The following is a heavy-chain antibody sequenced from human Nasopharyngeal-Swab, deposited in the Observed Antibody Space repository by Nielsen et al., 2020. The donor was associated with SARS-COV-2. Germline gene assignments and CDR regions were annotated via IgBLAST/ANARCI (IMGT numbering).Heavy chain of an antibody. V-gene: IGHV3-30-3*01. CDR3: ARGSSSYYFDY. CDR2: ISYDGSNK. D-gene: IGHD6-6*01. CDR1: GFTFSSYA. J-gene: IGHJ4*02. Sequence: GGSLRLPCAASGFTFSSYAMHWVRQAPGKGLEWVAVISYDGSNKYYADSVKGRFTISRDNSKNTLYLQMNSLRAEDTAVYYCARGSSSYYFDYWGQGTLVTVSS.